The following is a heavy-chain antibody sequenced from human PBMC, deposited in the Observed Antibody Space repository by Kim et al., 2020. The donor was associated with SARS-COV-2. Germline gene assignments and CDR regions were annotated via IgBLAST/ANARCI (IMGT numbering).Heavy chain of an antibody. J-gene: IGHJ3*02. D-gene: IGHD3-10*01. V-gene: IGHV4-4*07. CDR3: ARDVYGSAGFPDAFDI. Sequence: SLKGRVTTSIDTSRNQFSLKLSSVTAADTAVYYCARDVYGSAGFPDAFDIWGQGSMVTVSS.